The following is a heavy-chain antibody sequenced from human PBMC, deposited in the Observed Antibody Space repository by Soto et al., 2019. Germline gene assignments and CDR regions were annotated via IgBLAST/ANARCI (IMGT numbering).Heavy chain of an antibody. Sequence: PSETLSLTCPVSGGSISNFYWSWIRQPPGKGLEWIGYIYYSGTTYYNPSLNSRVTMSVDTSKNQFSLKLYSVTAADTAVYYCARAKVSGTVFDYWGQGTLVTVSS. D-gene: IGHD6-13*01. V-gene: IGHV4-59*12. CDR3: ARAKVSGTVFDY. CDR1: GGSISNFY. CDR2: IYYSGTT. J-gene: IGHJ4*02.